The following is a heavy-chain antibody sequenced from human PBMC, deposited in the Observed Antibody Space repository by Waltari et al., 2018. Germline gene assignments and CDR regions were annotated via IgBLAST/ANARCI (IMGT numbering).Heavy chain of an antibody. D-gene: IGHD3-16*02. CDR1: GGSISSSNW. CDR3: ASSSGDYIWGSYRYSPHYYFDY. J-gene: IGHJ4*02. Sequence: QVQLQESGPGLVKPSGTLSLTCAVSGGSISSSNWWSWVRQPPGKGLEWIGEIYHSGSTNYTPALKSRVTISVDKSKNQFSLKLSSVTAADTAVYYCASSSGDYIWGSYRYSPHYYFDYWGQGTLVTVSS. V-gene: IGHV4-4*02. CDR2: IYHSGST.